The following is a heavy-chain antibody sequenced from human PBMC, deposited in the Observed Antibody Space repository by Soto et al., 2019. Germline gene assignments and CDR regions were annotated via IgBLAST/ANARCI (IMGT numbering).Heavy chain of an antibody. J-gene: IGHJ4*02. Sequence: QVQLVQSGAAVKKPGASVKVSCKASGYTFITYGVSWVRQAPGQGLDWLGWISTYNGNTRYAERLKRRVTMTTDTTTNTAYMELRNLRSDDTAVYYCARGPTDYYDNSANYFLDYWGQGTLVTVSS. CDR1: GYTFITYG. CDR3: ARGPTDYYDNSANYFLDY. D-gene: IGHD3-22*01. V-gene: IGHV1-18*01. CDR2: ISTYNGNT.